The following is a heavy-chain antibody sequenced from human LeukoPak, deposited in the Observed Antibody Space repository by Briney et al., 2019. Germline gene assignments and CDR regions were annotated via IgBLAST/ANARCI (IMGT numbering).Heavy chain of an antibody. D-gene: IGHD5-24*01. CDR1: GFTLSSYE. Sequence: GGSLRLSCTASGFTLSSYEMSWLRQAPGKALEWVSVIYRRGSTDYADSVKGRFTISRDNSKNTLSLQMNILRGEETAVYYCATHNSNILGKGGFDFWGQGTLVTVSS. CDR3: ATHNSNILGKGGFDF. V-gene: IGHV3-66*01. CDR2: IYRRGST. J-gene: IGHJ4*02.